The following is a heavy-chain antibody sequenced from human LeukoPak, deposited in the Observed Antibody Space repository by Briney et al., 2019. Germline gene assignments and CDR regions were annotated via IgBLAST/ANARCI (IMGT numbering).Heavy chain of an antibody. Sequence: PGGSLRLSCAASGFTFSSYWMSWVRQAPGKGLEWVANIKQDGREKYYVDSVKGRFTISRDNAKNSLYLQMNSLRAEDTAVYYCARDHYYGSGYNWFDPWGQGTLVTVSS. CDR3: ARDHYYGSGYNWFDP. J-gene: IGHJ5*02. CDR1: GFTFSSYW. CDR2: IKQDGREK. D-gene: IGHD3-10*01. V-gene: IGHV3-7*03.